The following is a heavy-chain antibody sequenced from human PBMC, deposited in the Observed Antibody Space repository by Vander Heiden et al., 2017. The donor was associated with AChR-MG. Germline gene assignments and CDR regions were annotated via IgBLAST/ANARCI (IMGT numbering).Heavy chain of an antibody. Sequence: QVQLQESGPGLGKPSETLSLTCTVSGGSISSYYWSWIRQPPGKGLEWIGYIYYSGSTNYNPALKSRVTISVDTSKNQFSLKLSSVTAADTAVYYCARAKGVAAAGFDYWGQGTLVTVSS. CDR3: ARAKGVAAAGFDY. CDR2: IYYSGST. V-gene: IGHV4-59*01. D-gene: IGHD6-13*01. J-gene: IGHJ4*02. CDR1: GGSISSYY.